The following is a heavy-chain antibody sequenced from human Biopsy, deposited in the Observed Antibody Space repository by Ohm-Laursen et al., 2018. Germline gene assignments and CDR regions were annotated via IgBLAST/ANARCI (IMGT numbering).Heavy chain of an antibody. CDR3: GRAVRNQLLTDP. CDR2: LNPVSGNS. D-gene: IGHD1-7*01. V-gene: IGHV1-8*01. Sequence: SSVKVSCKASGYTFTSYDITWVRQASGQGPEWIGWLNPVSGNSNFGQKFRGRVTVTSDTSISTVYMELSGLTSDDTATYYCGRAVRNQLLTDPWGQGTLVTVTS. CDR1: GYTFTSYD. J-gene: IGHJ5*02.